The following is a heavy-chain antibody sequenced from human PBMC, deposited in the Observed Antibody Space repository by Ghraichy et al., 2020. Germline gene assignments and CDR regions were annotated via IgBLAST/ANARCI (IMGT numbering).Heavy chain of an antibody. Sequence: ASVKVSCKASGYSFTSNFMHWVRQAPGQGLEWMGIINPSGGSTSYEQKFQGRVTMTRDTSTSTVYMELSSLRSEDTAVYYCARGLPEYYGGDCKPGGDYWGQGNLVIGSS. D-gene: IGHD2-21*02. V-gene: IGHV1-46*01. CDR3: ARGLPEYYGGDCKPGGDY. CDR2: INPSGGST. CDR1: GYSFTSNF. J-gene: IGHJ4*02.